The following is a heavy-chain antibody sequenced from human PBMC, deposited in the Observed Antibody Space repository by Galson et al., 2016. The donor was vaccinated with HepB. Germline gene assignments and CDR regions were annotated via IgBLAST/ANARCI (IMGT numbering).Heavy chain of an antibody. CDR2: ISHDGSNK. Sequence: SLRLSCAASGFTFSSYAMHWARQAPGKGLEWVAVISHDGSNKYFAGSVKGRFTISRDNPKNTLYLQMNSLRAEDTAVYYCARDHLEYSFSGSYYNAWGSPDYWGQGTLVTVSS. CDR3: ARDHLEYSFSGSYYNAWGSPDY. CDR1: GFTFSSYA. V-gene: IGHV3-30-3*01. D-gene: IGHD3-10*01. J-gene: IGHJ4*02.